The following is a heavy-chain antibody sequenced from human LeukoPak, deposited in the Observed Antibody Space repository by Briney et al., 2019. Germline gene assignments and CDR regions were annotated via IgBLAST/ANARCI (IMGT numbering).Heavy chain of an antibody. CDR1: GFTFSSYE. D-gene: IGHD4-17*01. CDR3: AKEGDYGDYESFDY. CDR2: ISGSGGST. V-gene: IGHV3-23*01. Sequence: GGSLRLSCAASGFTFSSYEMNWVRQAPGKGLEWVSAISGSGGSTYYADSVKGRFTISRDNSKNTLYLQMNSLRAEDTAVYYCAKEGDYGDYESFDYWGQGTLVTVSS. J-gene: IGHJ4*02.